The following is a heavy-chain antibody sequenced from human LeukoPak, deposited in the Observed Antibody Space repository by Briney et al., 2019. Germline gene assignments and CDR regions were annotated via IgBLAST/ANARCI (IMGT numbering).Heavy chain of an antibody. J-gene: IGHJ4*02. D-gene: IGHD3-16*02. V-gene: IGHV4-34*08. CDR2: INHSGST. CDR3: AKTVGTHYVWGSYRYPRHFDY. Sequence: ESLRLSCAASGITFRNYWMSWIRQPPGKGLEWIGEINHSGSTNYNPSLKSRVTISVDTSKNQFSLKLSSVTAADTAVYYCAKTVGTHYVWGSYRYPRHFDYWGQGTLVTVSS. CDR1: GITFRNYW.